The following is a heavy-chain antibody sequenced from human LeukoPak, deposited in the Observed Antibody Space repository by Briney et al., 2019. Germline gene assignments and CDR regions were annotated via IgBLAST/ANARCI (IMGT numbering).Heavy chain of an antibody. Sequence: GASVKVSCKASGYTFTSYGISWVRQAPGQGLEWMGWISAYNGNTNYAQKFQGRVTMTRDTSISTAYMELSRLRSDDTAVYYCARAGGGYYDSSGLPEPSFDYWGQGTLVTVSS. J-gene: IGHJ4*02. D-gene: IGHD3-22*01. CDR1: GYTFTSYG. CDR2: ISAYNGNT. V-gene: IGHV1-18*01. CDR3: ARAGGGYYDSSGLPEPSFDY.